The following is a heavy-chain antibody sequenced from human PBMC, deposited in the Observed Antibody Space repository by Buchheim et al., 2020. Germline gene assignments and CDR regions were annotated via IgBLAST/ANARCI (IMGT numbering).Heavy chain of an antibody. D-gene: IGHD1-1*01. CDR2: MYYGAST. CDR3: ARGGPRFCADGTCNYGMDV. V-gene: IGHV4-39*07. Sequence: QLQLQESGPGLVKPSETPSLTCTVSGDSISSATYYWGWIRQPPGKGLEWIGSMYYGASTYYNPSLKSRVTISVDTSKNQFSLKVTSVTAADTAVYYCARGGPRFCADGTCNYGMDVWGQGTT. CDR1: GDSISSATYY. J-gene: IGHJ6*01.